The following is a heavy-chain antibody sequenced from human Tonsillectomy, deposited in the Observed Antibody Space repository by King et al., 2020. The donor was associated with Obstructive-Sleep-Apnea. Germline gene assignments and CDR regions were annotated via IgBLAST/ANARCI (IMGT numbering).Heavy chain of an antibody. CDR3: ARGYPMTTAYLRAFDI. CDR2: IKQDGSEK. Sequence: DVQLVESGGGLVQPGGSLRLSCAASGFTFSSYWMSWVRQAPGKGLEWVANIKQDGSEKYYVDSVKGRFTISRDNAKNSLYLQMNSLRAEDTAVYYCARGYPMTTAYLRAFDIWGQGTMVTVSS. V-gene: IGHV3-7*03. J-gene: IGHJ3*02. D-gene: IGHD4-17*01. CDR1: GFTFSSYW.